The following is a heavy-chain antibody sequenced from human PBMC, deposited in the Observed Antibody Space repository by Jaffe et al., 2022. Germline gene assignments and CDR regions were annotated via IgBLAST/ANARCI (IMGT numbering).Heavy chain of an antibody. CDR1: GGSISSSSYY. CDR3: ATTYYDILTALRVDY. D-gene: IGHD3-9*01. Sequence: QLQLQESGPGLVKPSETLSLTCTVSGGSISSSSYYWGWIRQPPGKGLEWIGSIYYSGSTYYNPSLKSRVTISVDTSKNQFSLKLSSVTAADTAVYYCATTYYDILTALRVDYWGQGTLVTVSS. V-gene: IGHV4-39*01. CDR2: IYYSGST. J-gene: IGHJ4*02.